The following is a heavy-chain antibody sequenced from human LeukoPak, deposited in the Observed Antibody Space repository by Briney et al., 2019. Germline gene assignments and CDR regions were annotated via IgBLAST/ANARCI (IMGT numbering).Heavy chain of an antibody. Sequence: PPETPCPTRTVSGGTISSYYRTWIWQPPGKGLEWIGYIYYSGSTTNNSSPKSRVAISVDTSKKQFSLKLSSVTAADTAVYYCARRLVGGMEYFDYWGQGTLVTVSS. CDR1: GGTISSYY. J-gene: IGHJ4*02. D-gene: IGHD1-26*01. CDR2: IYYSGST. V-gene: IGHV4-59*01. CDR3: ARRLVGGMEYFDY.